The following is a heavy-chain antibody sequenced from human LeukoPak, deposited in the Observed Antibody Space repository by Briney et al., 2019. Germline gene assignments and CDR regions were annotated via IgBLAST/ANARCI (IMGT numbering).Heavy chain of an antibody. CDR1: GGSISSYY. J-gene: IGHJ4*02. V-gene: IGHV4-59*12. CDR2: IYYSGST. CDR3: ARGQWFGELLQ. Sequence: SETLSLTCTVSGGSISSYYWSWIRQPPGKGLEWIEYIYYSGSTNYNPSLKSRVTISVDTSKNQFSLKLSSVTAADTAVYYCARGQWFGELLQWGQGTLVTVSS. D-gene: IGHD3-10*01.